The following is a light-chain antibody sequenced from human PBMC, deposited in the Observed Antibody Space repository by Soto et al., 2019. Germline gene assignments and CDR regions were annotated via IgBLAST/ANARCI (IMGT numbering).Light chain of an antibody. CDR2: GVS. J-gene: IGLJ1*01. CDR3: SSHTTSSALKV. Sequence: QSVLTQPASVSGSPGQSITISCTGTISDFVIYNYVSWYQQHPGKAPKLMLYGVSNRPSGVSNRFSGSKSGNTASLTISGLRAEDEADYYCSSHTTSSALKVFGTGTKLPVL. V-gene: IGLV2-14*01. CDR1: ISDFVIYNY.